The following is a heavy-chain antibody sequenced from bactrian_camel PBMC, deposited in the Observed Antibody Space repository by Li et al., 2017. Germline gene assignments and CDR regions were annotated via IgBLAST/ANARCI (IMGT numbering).Heavy chain of an antibody. Sequence: VQLVESGGGLVQPGGSLKLSCEASGFPFSLYNMMWYRQVAGKDLEWVATIDSRSEPAYVSSVKGRFTISQDNAKNTVYLRMNNLKPEDTAMYYCAARSGGPFYGVLNSKTYDAWGQGTQVTVS. CDR1: GFPFSLYN. V-gene: IGHV3-2*01. J-gene: IGHJ4*01. CDR3: AARSGGPFYGVLNSKTYDA. CDR2: IDSRSEP. D-gene: IGHD5*01.